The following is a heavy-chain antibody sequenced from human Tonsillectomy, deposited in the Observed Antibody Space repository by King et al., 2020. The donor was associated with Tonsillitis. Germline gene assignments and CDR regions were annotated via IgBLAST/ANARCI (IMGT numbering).Heavy chain of an antibody. D-gene: IGHD5-18*01. Sequence: VQLQESGPGLVKPSQTLSLTCTVSGGSISSDSYYWSWIRQPAGKGLEWIGRINGSGSTKYNPSLKSRVTISVDMPRNQFSLKLTSVSAADTAVYYCAREVSRSNGYPATFHEGYYYYYMDVWGKGTTVTVSS. J-gene: IGHJ6*03. CDR3: AREVSRSNGYPATFHEGYYYYYMDV. V-gene: IGHV4-61*02. CDR2: INGSGST. CDR1: GGSISSDSYY.